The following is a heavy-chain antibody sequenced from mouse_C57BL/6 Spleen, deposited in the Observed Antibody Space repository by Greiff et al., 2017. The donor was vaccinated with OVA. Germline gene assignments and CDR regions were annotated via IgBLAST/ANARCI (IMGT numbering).Heavy chain of an antibody. J-gene: IGHJ3*01. CDR3: KIEKETGFAY. CDR2: IHPSDSDT. Sequence: QVQLQQPGAELVKPGASVKVSCKASGYTFTSYWMHWVKQRPGQGLEWIGRIHPSDSDTKYNQKFQGKATLTVDKSSSTDYMQLSSLTSEDTAVYYCKIEKETGFAYWGQGTLVTVST. CDR1: GYTFTSYW. D-gene: IGHD3-2*01. V-gene: IGHV1-74*01.